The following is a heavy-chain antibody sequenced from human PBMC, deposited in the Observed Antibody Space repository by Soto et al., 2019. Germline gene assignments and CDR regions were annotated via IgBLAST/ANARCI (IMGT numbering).Heavy chain of an antibody. CDR2: IYYSGST. CDR3: AREPPYPSYCSSTSCYGDYFDY. Sequence: SETLSLTCTVSGVSISSSSYYWGWIRPPPGKGLEWIGYIYYSGSTNYNPSLKSRVTISVDNAKNSLYLQMNSLRAEDTAVYYCAREPPYPSYCSSTSCYGDYFDYWGQGTLVTVSS. V-gene: IGHV4-61*05. CDR1: GVSISSSSYY. J-gene: IGHJ4*02. D-gene: IGHD2-2*01.